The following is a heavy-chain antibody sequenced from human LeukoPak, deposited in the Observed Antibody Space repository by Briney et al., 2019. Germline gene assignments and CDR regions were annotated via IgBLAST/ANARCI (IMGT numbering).Heavy chain of an antibody. CDR1: GFTVSSNY. CDR2: IYSGGST. D-gene: IGHD3-3*01. CDR3: AGPAPPLWSGYPGTYYYYMDV. Sequence: GGSLRLSCAASGFTVSSNYMSWVRQAPGKGLEWVSVIYSGGSTYYADSVKGRFTSSRDNSKNTLYLQMKSLRAEDTAVYYCAGPAPPLWSGYPGTYYYYMDVWGKGTTVTVSS. J-gene: IGHJ6*03. V-gene: IGHV3-53*01.